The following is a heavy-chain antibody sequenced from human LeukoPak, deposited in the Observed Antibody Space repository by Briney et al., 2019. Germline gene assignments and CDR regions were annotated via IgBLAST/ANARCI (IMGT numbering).Heavy chain of an antibody. CDR3: AKDGIAAAGPPLHYYMDV. CDR2: IRYDGSNK. V-gene: IGHV3-30*02. J-gene: IGHJ6*03. CDR1: GFTFSSYG. D-gene: IGHD6-13*01. Sequence: PGGSLRLSCAASGFTFSSYGMHWVRQAPGKGLEWVAFIRYDGSNKYYADSVKGRFTISRDNSKNTLYLQMNSLRAEDTAVYYCAKDGIAAAGPPLHYYMDVWGKGTTVTVSS.